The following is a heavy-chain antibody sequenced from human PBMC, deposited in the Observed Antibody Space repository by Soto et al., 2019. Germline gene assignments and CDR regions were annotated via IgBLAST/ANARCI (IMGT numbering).Heavy chain of an antibody. V-gene: IGHV3-23*01. D-gene: IGHD6-13*01. CDR1: GFTISSYA. CDR2: ISGSGGST. Sequence: GGSLRLSCAASGFTISSYAMSWVRQAPGKGLEWVSAISGSGGSTYYADSVKGRFTISRDNSKNTLYLQMNSLRAEDTAVYYCAKVPGYSPTYYFDYWGQGTLVTVSS. CDR3: AKVPGYSPTYYFDY. J-gene: IGHJ4*02.